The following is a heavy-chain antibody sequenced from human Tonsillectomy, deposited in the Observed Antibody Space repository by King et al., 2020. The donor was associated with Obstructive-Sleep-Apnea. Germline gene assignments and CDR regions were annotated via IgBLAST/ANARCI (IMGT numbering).Heavy chain of an antibody. J-gene: IGHJ4*02. D-gene: IGHD3-22*01. CDR2: IYYSGST. CDR1: VGSISSGDYY. Sequence: VQLQESGPGLVKPSQTLSLICTVSVGSISSGDYYWSWIRQPPGKGLEWIGYIYYSGSTYYNPSLKSRVTISIDTSKNQFSLKLSSVTAADTAVYFCARAVKTYYYDSSGLDYWGQGTLVTVSS. V-gene: IGHV4-30-4*01. CDR3: ARAVKTYYYDSSGLDY.